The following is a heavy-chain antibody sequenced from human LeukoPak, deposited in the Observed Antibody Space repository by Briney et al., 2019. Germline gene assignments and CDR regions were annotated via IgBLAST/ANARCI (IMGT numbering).Heavy chain of an antibody. Sequence: ASVNVSCKASGYTFSDYDVNWVRHAPGQGREWMGWMNPTSGDTGYAQKFQGRVTMTRSMSKNTAYMELSRLRSEDAAVYFCARVVMKAFYYYYMDVWGKGTTIIISS. CDR2: MNPTSGDT. D-gene: IGHD2-21*01. V-gene: IGHV1-8*01. CDR3: ARVVMKAFYYYYMDV. J-gene: IGHJ6*03. CDR1: GYTFSDYD.